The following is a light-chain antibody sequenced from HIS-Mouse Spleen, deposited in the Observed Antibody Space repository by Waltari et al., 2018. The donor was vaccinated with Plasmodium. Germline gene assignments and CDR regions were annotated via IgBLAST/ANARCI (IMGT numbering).Light chain of an antibody. J-gene: IGKJ3*01. V-gene: IGKV3-15*01. CDR3: QQYNNWPFT. Sequence: EIVMTQSPATLSVSPGERATLSCRASQSVSSNLAWYQQKPGQAPRLLSYGASTRATGIPARFSGSGSGTEFTLTISSLQSEDFAVYYCQQYNNWPFTFGPETKVDIK. CDR2: GAS. CDR1: QSVSSN.